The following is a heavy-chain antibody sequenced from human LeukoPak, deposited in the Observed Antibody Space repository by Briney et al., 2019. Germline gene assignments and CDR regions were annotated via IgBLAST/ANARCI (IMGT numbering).Heavy chain of an antibody. J-gene: IGHJ5*02. CDR3: ARRMGSSWYPNWFDP. CDR2: IIPIFGTA. V-gene: IGHV1-69*05. CDR1: GGTFSSYA. Sequence: SVKVSCKSSGGTFSSYAISWVRQAPGQGLEWMGGIIPIFGTANYAQKFQGRVTITTDEATSTAYMELSSLRSEDTAVYYWARRMGSSWYPNWFDPWGQGTLVTVSS. D-gene: IGHD6-13*01.